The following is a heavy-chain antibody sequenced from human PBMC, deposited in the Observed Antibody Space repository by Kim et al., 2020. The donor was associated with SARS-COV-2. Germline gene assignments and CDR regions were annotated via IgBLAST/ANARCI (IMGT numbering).Heavy chain of an antibody. Sequence: GGSLRLSCAASGFTFSSYAMSWVRQAPGKGLEWVSAISGSGGSTYYADSVKGRFTISRDNSKNTLYLQMNSLRAEDTAVYYCAKVVKEHNEKPKLLWFGEAPYYYYGMDVWGQGTTVTVSS. J-gene: IGHJ6*02. D-gene: IGHD3-10*01. V-gene: IGHV3-23*01. CDR2: ISGSGGST. CDR1: GFTFSSYA. CDR3: AKVVKEHNEKPKLLWFGEAPYYYYGMDV.